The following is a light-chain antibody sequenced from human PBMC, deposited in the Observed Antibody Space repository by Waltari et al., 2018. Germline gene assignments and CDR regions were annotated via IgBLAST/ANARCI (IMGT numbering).Light chain of an antibody. Sequence: QSALTQPASVSGSPGQSITISCSGTDSDVGAYAFVSWYQQHPGKAPHLIIYEVSNRPSGVSNRFPASKSVNTASLTISGLQAEDEADYYCSSYTTSSAPGVFGTGTRVTVL. CDR2: EVS. CDR1: DSDVGAYAF. V-gene: IGLV2-14*01. J-gene: IGLJ1*01. CDR3: SSYTTSSAPGV.